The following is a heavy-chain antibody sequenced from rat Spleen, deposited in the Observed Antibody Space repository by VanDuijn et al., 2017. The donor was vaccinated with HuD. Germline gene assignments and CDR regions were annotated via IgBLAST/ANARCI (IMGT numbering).Heavy chain of an antibody. J-gene: IGHJ3*01. CDR1: GFSLTSYN. CDR2: MWTGGST. V-gene: IGHV2-30*01. CDR3: TSPFRWFAY. Sequence: QVQLKESGPGLVQPSQTLSLTCTVSGFSLTSYNVHWVRQPPGKGLEWMGVMWTGGSTAYNSLLKSRLSISRDTSKSQVFLKMNSLQTADSAMYCCTSPFRWFAYWGQGTLVTVSS.